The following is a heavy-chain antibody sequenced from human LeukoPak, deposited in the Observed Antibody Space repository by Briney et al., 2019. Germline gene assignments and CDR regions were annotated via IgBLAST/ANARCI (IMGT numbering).Heavy chain of an antibody. Sequence: SETLSLSCAVYGGSFSGYYWSWIRQPPGKGLEWIGEINHSGSTNYNPSLKSRVTISIDSSKNQFSLKLSSVTAADTAVYYCARGASCGGDCYWEDYYYYGTDVWGQGTTVNVSS. D-gene: IGHD2-21*02. J-gene: IGHJ6*02. CDR3: ARGASCGGDCYWEDYYYYGTDV. CDR1: GGSFSGYY. V-gene: IGHV4-34*01. CDR2: INHSGST.